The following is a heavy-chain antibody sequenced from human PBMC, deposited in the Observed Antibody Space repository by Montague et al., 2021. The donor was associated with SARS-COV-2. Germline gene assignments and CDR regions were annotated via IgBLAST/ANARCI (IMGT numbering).Heavy chain of an antibody. CDR2: IRQDGSGT. V-gene: IGHV3-7*01. D-gene: IGHD4-17*01. J-gene: IGHJ5*02. CDR1: GFNIVSYW. CDR3: TRDRDYGDYLNWFNP. Sequence: SLRLSCAAPGFNIVSYWMSWVRQAPGKGLEWVSNIRQDGSGTYYADSVRGRFTISRDNAKNSLYLQMSSLRAEDTGVYYCTRDRDYGDYLNWFNPWGQGTLVTVSS.